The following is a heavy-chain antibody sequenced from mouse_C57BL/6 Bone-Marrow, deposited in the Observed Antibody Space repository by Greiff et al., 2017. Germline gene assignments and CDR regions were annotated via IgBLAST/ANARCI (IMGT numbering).Heavy chain of an antibody. CDR2: ISSGSSTI. D-gene: IGHD1-1*01. CDR1: GFTFRDYG. CDR3: ARPHYYGSSYSWFAY. J-gene: IGHJ3*01. V-gene: IGHV5-17*01. Sequence: EVKLVESGGGLVKPGGSLKLSCAASGFTFRDYGMHWVRQAPEKGLEWVAYISSGSSTIYYADTVKGRFTISRDNAKNTLFLQMTSLRSEDTAMYYCARPHYYGSSYSWFAYWGQGTLVTVSA.